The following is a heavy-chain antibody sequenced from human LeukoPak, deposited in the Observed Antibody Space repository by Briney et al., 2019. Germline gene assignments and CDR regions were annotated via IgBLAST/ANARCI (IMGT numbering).Heavy chain of an antibody. D-gene: IGHD4-23*01. J-gene: IGHJ4*02. CDR1: GGTFSSYA. CDR3: ASVVDYGGPYYFDY. Sequence: SVKVSCKASGGTFSSYAISWVRQAPGQGLEWMGGIIPIFGTANYAQKFQGRVTITTDESTSTAYMELSSLRSEDTAVYYCASVVDYGGPYYFDYWGQGTLVTVSS. CDR2: IIPIFGTA. V-gene: IGHV1-69*05.